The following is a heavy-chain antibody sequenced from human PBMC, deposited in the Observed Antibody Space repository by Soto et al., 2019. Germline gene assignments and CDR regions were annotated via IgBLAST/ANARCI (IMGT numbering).Heavy chain of an antibody. CDR1: GGSISSSSYY. V-gene: IGHV4-39*01. D-gene: IGHD6-13*01. Sequence: QLQLQESGPGLVKPSETLSLTCTVSGGSISSSSYYWGWIRQPPGKGLEWIGSIYYSGSTYYNPSLKSRVTISVDTSKNQFSLKLSSVTAADTAVYYCARHAYSSSWYPYYYYYMDVWGKGTTVTVSS. J-gene: IGHJ6*03. CDR3: ARHAYSSSWYPYYYYYMDV. CDR2: IYYSGST.